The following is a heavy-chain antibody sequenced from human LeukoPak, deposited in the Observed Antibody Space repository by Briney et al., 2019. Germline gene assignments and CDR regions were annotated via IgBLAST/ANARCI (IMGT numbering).Heavy chain of an antibody. V-gene: IGHV3-20*04. CDR3: ARDLESSSSWYVDY. D-gene: IGHD6-13*01. Sequence: GGSLRLXCAASGFTCDDYGMSRVRPAPGKGLEWVSGINWNGGSTGYADSVKGRFTISRDNAKNSLYLQMNSLRAEDTALYYCARDLESSSSWYVDYWGQGTLVTVSS. CDR1: GFTCDDYG. J-gene: IGHJ4*02. CDR2: INWNGGST.